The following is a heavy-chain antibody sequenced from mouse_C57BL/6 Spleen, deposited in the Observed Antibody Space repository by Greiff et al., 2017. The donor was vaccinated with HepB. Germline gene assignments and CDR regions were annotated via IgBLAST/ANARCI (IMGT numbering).Heavy chain of an antibody. CDR1: GYTFTDYN. CDR2: INPNNGGT. CDR3: ARSRGTTVVASGGFDY. D-gene: IGHD1-1*01. V-gene: IGHV1-18*01. J-gene: IGHJ2*01. Sequence: EVQLQQSGPELVKPGASVKIPCKASGYTFTDYNMDWVKQSHGKSLEWIGDINPNNGGTIYNQKFKGKATLTVDKSSSTAYMELRSLASEDTAVYYCARSRGTTVVASGGFDYWGQGTTLTVSS.